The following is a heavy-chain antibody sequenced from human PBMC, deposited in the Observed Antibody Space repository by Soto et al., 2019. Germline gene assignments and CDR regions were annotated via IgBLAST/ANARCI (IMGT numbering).Heavy chain of an antibody. Sequence: EVQLVESGGGLVKPGGSLRLSCAASGFTFSSYSMNWVRQAPGKGLEWVSSISSSSSYIYYADSVKGRFTISRDNAKNSLYLQMNSLRAEDTAVYYCARGAQYYDFWSGYVLWGQGTLVTVSS. D-gene: IGHD3-3*01. CDR2: ISSSSSYI. J-gene: IGHJ4*02. CDR1: GFTFSSYS. CDR3: ARGAQYYDFWSGYVL. V-gene: IGHV3-21*01.